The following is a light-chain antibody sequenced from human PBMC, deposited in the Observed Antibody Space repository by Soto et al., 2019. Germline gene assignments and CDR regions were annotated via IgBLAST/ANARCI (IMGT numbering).Light chain of an antibody. CDR1: QSVSRGA. J-gene: IGKJ4*01. CDR2: DTS. Sequence: EIVLTQSPATLSLSPGERATLSCGASQSVSRGALAWYQQKPGLAPRLLIYDTSTRAAGIADRFSGSGSGTDFTLTISSLEPEDFAVYFCQQYGDSLTFGGGTKVEIK. CDR3: QQYGDSLT. V-gene: IGKV3D-20*01.